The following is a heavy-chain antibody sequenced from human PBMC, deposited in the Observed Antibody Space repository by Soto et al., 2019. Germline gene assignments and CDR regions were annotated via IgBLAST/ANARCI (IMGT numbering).Heavy chain of an antibody. CDR1: GGTFSSNT. V-gene: IGHV1-69*02. CDR3: ATVGYMYTSFDY. Sequence: QVHLVQSGAEVKKPGSSVKVSCKASGGTFSSNTMSWVRQAPGQGLEWMGRIIPILGIANYAQKFQDRITITTDKPTSTAYMELSSLRSEDPAVYYCATVGYMYTSFDYWGQGTLVIVSS. D-gene: IGHD5-18*01. CDR2: IIPILGIA. J-gene: IGHJ4*02.